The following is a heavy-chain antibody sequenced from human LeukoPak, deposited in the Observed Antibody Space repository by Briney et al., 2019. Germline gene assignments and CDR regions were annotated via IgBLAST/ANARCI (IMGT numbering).Heavy chain of an antibody. Sequence: GGSLRLSCAASGFTFSDSWMSWVRQAPGKGLEWVANMNQDGSAKGYVDSVKGRFTISRDNARNSLYLQMSSLRPEDTAVYYCAREGGGYNWGYYYYYYMDVWGKGTTVTVSS. V-gene: IGHV3-7*03. CDR2: MNQDGSAK. CDR3: AREGGGYNWGYYYYYYMDV. J-gene: IGHJ6*03. D-gene: IGHD5-24*01. CDR1: GFTFSDSW.